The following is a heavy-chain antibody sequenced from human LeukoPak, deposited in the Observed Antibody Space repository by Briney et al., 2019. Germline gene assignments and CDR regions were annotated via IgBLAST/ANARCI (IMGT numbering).Heavy chain of an antibody. Sequence: ASVKVSCKASGYTFTGYYMHRVRQAPGQGLEWMGWINPNSGGTNYAQKFQGRVTMTRDTSISTAYMELSRLRSDDTAVYYCARDILTGSRWFDPWGQGTLVTVSS. CDR3: ARDILTGSRWFDP. CDR1: GYTFTGYY. V-gene: IGHV1-2*02. J-gene: IGHJ5*02. D-gene: IGHD3-9*01. CDR2: INPNSGGT.